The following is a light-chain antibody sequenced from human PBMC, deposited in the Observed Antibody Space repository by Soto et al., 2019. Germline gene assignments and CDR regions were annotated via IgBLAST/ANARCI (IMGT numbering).Light chain of an antibody. CDR2: DGS. J-gene: IGKJ4*01. CDR3: QQRSNWPPLT. V-gene: IGKV3-11*01. Sequence: EVVLTQSPATLSLSPGERATLSCRASQSIDRYLAWYQQKPGQAPRLLIYDGSNRATGTPARFSGSGSGTDFTLTINSVEPEDFAVYYCQQRSNWPPLTFGGGTKVE. CDR1: QSIDRY.